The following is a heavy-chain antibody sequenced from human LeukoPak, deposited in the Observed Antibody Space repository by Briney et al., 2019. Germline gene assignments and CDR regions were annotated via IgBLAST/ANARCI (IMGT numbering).Heavy chain of an antibody. J-gene: IGHJ6*02. CDR3: ARGQRTYYYYYGMDA. CDR1: GGSFSGYY. V-gene: IGHV4-34*01. CDR2: INHSGST. Sequence: NPSETLSLTCAVYGGSFSGYYWSWIRQPPGKGLEWIGEINHSGSTNYNPSLKSRVTISVDTSKNQFSLKLSSVTAADTAVYYCARGQRTYYYYYGMDAWGQGTTVTVSS.